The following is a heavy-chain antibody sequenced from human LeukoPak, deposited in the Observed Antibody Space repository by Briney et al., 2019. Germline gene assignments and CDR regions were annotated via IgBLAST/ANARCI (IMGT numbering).Heavy chain of an antibody. Sequence: PGRSLRLSCAASGFTFSSYGMHWVRHAPGQGLEWVALIWYDGSNKYYADSVKVRFTISRDNSKNTLYLQMNSLRAEDTAVYYCARDANYYFDYWGQGTLVTVSS. D-gene: IGHD1-7*01. V-gene: IGHV3-33*01. CDR3: ARDANYYFDY. CDR1: GFTFSSYG. J-gene: IGHJ4*02. CDR2: IWYDGSNK.